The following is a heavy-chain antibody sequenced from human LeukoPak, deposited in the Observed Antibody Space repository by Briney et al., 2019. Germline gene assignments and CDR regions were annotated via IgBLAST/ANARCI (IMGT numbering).Heavy chain of an antibody. J-gene: IGHJ4*02. D-gene: IGHD6-19*01. Sequence: GESLQIPCKGSGYSFTSYWIGWVRQMPGKGLEWMGIIYPGDSDARYSPSFQGQVTISADKSISTAYLQWSSLKASDTAMYYCARHARIAVALGEVGYWGQGTLVTVSS. V-gene: IGHV5-51*01. CDR1: GYSFTSYW. CDR2: IYPGDSDA. CDR3: ARHARIAVALGEVGY.